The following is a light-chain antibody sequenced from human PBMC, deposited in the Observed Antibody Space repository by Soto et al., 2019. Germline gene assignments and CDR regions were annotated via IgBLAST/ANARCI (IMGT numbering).Light chain of an antibody. V-gene: IGLV4-69*01. CDR1: SGHRNYA. J-gene: IGLJ2*01. CDR2: LNSDGSH. Sequence: QPVLTQSPSASASLGASVKLTCTLSSGHRNYAIAWHQQQPEKGPRYLMKLNSDGSHSKGDGIPDRFSGSSSGAERYLTISSLQSEDEADYYCQTWVTGIGVFGGGTKLTVL. CDR3: QTWVTGIGV.